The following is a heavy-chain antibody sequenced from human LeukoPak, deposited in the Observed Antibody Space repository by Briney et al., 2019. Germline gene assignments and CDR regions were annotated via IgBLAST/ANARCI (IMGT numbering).Heavy chain of an antibody. CDR2: ISYDGSNK. V-gene: IGHV3-30-3*01. CDR3: AGSYGY. Sequence: GGSLRLSCAASGFTFSSYAMHWVRQAPGKGLEWVAVISYDGSNKYYADSVKGRFTISRDNSKNTLYLQMNSLRSEDTAVYYCAGSYGYWGQGTLVTVSS. CDR1: GFTFSSYA. D-gene: IGHD1-26*01. J-gene: IGHJ4*02.